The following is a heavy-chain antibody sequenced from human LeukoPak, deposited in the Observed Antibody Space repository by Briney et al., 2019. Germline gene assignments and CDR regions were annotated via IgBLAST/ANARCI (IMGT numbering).Heavy chain of an antibody. CDR3: ARHVGISF. CDR2: IREDGTEK. V-gene: IGHV3-7*01. D-gene: IGHD7-27*01. CDR1: GFTFSGAW. Sequence: GGSLRLSCTASGFTFSGAWMTWVRQAPGKGPEWVANIREDGTEKNYVDSVKGRFTISRDNAKNSLFLQMSNLRDNDTAIYYCARHVGISFWGQGTLVTVSS. J-gene: IGHJ4*02.